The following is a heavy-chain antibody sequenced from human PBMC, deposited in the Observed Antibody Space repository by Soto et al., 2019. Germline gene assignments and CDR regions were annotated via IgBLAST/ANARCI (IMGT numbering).Heavy chain of an antibody. D-gene: IGHD2-15*01. CDR3: ARINCSGGSCYPYTCGP. J-gene: IGHJ5*02. CDR1: GYTFTSYD. V-gene: IGHV1-18*01. Sequence: ASVKVSCKASGYTFTSYDINWVRQATGQGLEWMGWISANSGNTSYAQKLQGRVTMTTDTSTSTAYMELRSLRSDDTAVYYCARINCSGGSCYPYTCGPWGQGTLVTVSS. CDR2: ISANSGNT.